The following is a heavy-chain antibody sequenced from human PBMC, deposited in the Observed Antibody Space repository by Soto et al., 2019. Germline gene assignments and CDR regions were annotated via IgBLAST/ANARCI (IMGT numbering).Heavy chain of an antibody. D-gene: IGHD2-2*01. V-gene: IGHV3-48*03. Sequence: GGSLRLSCAASGFTFSTYEFNWVRQAPGRGLEWISYISVSGNIIKYAESVKGRFTISRDNAENSLHLHMSNLRVDDTALYFCVRDTMRASAAASLDYWVQGTQVTVSS. CDR3: VRDTMRASAAASLDY. CDR2: ISVSGNII. J-gene: IGHJ4*02. CDR1: GFTFSTYE.